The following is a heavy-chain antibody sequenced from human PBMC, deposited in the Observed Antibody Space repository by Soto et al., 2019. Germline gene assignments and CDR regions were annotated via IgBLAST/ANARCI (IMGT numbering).Heavy chain of an antibody. CDR3: ARGVPGGSDFDY. Sequence: GGSLRLSCAASGFTFSSYGMHWVRQAPGKGLEWVAVIWYDGSNKYYADSVKGRFTISRDNSKNTLYLQMNSLRAEDTAVYYCARGVPGGSDFDYWGQGTLVTVSS. CDR1: GFTFSSYG. V-gene: IGHV3-33*01. CDR2: IWYDGSNK. D-gene: IGHD3-10*01. J-gene: IGHJ4*02.